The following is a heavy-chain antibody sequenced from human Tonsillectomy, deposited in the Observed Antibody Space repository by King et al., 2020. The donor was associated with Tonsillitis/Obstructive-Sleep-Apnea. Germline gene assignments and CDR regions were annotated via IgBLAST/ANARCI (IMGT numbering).Heavy chain of an antibody. Sequence: QLQESGPGLVKPSETLSLTCTVSGGSITTYYWSWIRQPPGKGLEWIGYIYYTGSTNYNPSLKSRVTISVDTSKNQFSLKLKSVTAADTAVYYCASDGGELSSSWGTFDYWGQGTLVTVSS. V-gene: IGHV4-59*01. CDR2: IYYTGST. J-gene: IGHJ4*02. CDR1: GGSITTYY. CDR3: ASDGGELSSSWGTFDY. D-gene: IGHD6-13*01.